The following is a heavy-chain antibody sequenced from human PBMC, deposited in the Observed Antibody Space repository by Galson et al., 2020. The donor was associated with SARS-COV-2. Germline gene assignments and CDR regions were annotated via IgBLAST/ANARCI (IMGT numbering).Heavy chain of an antibody. D-gene: IGHD4-17*01. CDR1: GFTFSRYA. J-gene: IGHJ4*02. Sequence: GGSLRLSCAASGFTFSRYAMSWVRQAPGKGLEWVSAISGGGGTTYYADSVKGRCTTSRDSSQNTLYLQMNSLRAEDTAVYYCAKDQGSDYGDQLNYWGQGILVTVSS. CDR3: AKDQGSDYGDQLNY. CDR2: ISGGGGTT. V-gene: IGHV3-23*01.